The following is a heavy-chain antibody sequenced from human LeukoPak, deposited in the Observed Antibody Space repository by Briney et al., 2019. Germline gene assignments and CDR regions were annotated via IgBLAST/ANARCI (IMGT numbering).Heavy chain of an antibody. CDR3: ARGGWSLGYCSSSSCLDWFDP. J-gene: IGHJ5*02. CDR2: INPNGGGT. Sequence: ASVKVSCKASRYTFTDYYMHWVRQAPGQGLEWMGWINPNGGGTNYAQKFQGRVTMTRDTSISTAYMELSRLRSDDTAVYYCARGGWSLGYCSSSSCLDWFDPWGQGTLVTVSS. V-gene: IGHV1-2*02. D-gene: IGHD2-2*01. CDR1: RYTFTDYY.